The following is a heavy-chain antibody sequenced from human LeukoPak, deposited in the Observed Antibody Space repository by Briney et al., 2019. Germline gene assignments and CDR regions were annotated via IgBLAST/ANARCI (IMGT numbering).Heavy chain of an antibody. CDR2: MNPNSGNT. CDR1: GYTFTSYD. J-gene: IGHJ5*02. Sequence: ASVKVSCKASGYTFTSYDINWVRQATGQGLEWMGWMNPNSGNTGYAQKFQGRVTITRNTSISTAYMELSSLRSEDTAVYYCARARRVEWELLNRFNWFDPWGQGTLVTVSS. D-gene: IGHD1-26*01. V-gene: IGHV1-8*03. CDR3: ARARRVEWELLNRFNWFDP.